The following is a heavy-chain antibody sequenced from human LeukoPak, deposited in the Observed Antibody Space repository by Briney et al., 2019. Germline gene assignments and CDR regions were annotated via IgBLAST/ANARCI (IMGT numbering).Heavy chain of an antibody. CDR2: IRYDGSDK. J-gene: IGHJ4*02. CDR3: AKERYYYDSSGGDH. CDR1: GFAFRTYG. V-gene: IGHV3-30*02. D-gene: IGHD3-22*01. Sequence: GGSLRLSCAASGFAFRTYGMHWVRQAPGKGLEWVTFIRYDGSDKYYADSVRGRFTISRDNSKNTLYLQMNSLRAEDTAVYYCAKERYYYDSSGGDHWGQGTLVTVSS.